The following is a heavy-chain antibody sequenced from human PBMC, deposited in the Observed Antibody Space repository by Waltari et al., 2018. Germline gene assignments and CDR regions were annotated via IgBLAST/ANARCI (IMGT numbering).Heavy chain of an antibody. CDR2: IIPIFGTA. V-gene: IGHV1-69*12. D-gene: IGHD2-2*01. CDR1: GGTFSSYA. CDR3: ARDGGSSTGHPVLYYYYYMDV. J-gene: IGHJ6*03. Sequence: QVQLVQSGAEVKKPGSSVKVSCKASGGTFSSYAISWVRQAPGQGLEWMGGIIPIFGTANYAQKFQGRVTITADESTSTAYMELSSLRSEDTAVYYCARDGGSSTGHPVLYYYYYMDVWGKGTTVTISS.